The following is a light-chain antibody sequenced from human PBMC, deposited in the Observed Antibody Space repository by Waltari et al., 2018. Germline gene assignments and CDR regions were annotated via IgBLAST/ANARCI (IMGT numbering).Light chain of an antibody. J-gene: IGLJ6*01. CDR3: AALDYSLNGPV. V-gene: IGLV1-44*01. CDR2: YNN. CDR1: RSNIGSNT. Sequence: QSVLTQPPSASEAARKSVTISCSGSRSNIGSNTVSWYQQFPKTAPKLLIYYNNRRVSGGSDLFSGSNSDTSASPAISGLQTEDDAHYYCAALDYSLNGPVFGSGTKLTVL.